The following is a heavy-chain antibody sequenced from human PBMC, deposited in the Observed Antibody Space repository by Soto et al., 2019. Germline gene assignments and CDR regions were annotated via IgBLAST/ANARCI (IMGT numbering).Heavy chain of an antibody. J-gene: IGHJ4*02. CDR3: ASDSTKLWLQGPQFDY. Sequence: QPGGSLRLSCAASGFTFSSYGMHWVRQAPGKGLEWVAVIWYDGSNKYYADSVKGRFTISRDNSKNTLYLQMNSLRAEDTAVYYCASDSTKLWLQGPQFDYWGQGTLVTVSS. CDR2: IWYDGSNK. V-gene: IGHV3-33*01. D-gene: IGHD5-18*01. CDR1: GFTFSSYG.